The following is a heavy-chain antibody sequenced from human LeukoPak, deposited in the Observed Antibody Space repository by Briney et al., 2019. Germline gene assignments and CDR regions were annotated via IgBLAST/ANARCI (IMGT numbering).Heavy chain of an antibody. Sequence: ASVKVSCKASGYTFTSYGISWVRQAPGKGLEWMGGFDPEDGETIYAQKFQGRVTMTEDTSTDTAYMELSSLRSEDTAVYYCATAHYGGNYFDYWGQGTLVTVSS. CDR1: GYTFTSYG. V-gene: IGHV1-24*01. CDR3: ATAHYGGNYFDY. J-gene: IGHJ4*02. CDR2: FDPEDGET. D-gene: IGHD4-23*01.